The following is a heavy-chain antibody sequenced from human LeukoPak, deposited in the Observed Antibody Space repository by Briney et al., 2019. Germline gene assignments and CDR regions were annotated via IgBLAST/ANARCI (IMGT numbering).Heavy chain of an antibody. Sequence: GGSLRLSCAVSGFSVNDNYMSWVRQAPGRGLQWVSVMFPDGRTYYADSVKGRFTISRDLARNTLLLQMHSLRADDTAVRYCARTNPVYGDYDYWGQGTLVTVSS. CDR2: MFPDGRT. J-gene: IGHJ4*02. V-gene: IGHV3-53*01. CDR3: ARTNPVYGDYDY. CDR1: GFSVNDNY. D-gene: IGHD4-17*01.